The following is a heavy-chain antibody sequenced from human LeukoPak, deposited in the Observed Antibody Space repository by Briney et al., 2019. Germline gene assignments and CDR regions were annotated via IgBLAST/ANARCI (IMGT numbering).Heavy chain of an antibody. Sequence: GSLRLSCAASGFTFSSYSMNWVRQAPGKGLEWVSYISSSSSTIYYADSVKGRFTISRDNAKNSLYLQMNSLRAEDTAVYYCARGKLVVPAAMRDYWGQGTLVTVPS. D-gene: IGHD2-2*01. J-gene: IGHJ4*02. CDR2: ISSSSSTI. CDR1: GFTFSSYS. CDR3: ARGKLVVPAAMRDY. V-gene: IGHV3-48*01.